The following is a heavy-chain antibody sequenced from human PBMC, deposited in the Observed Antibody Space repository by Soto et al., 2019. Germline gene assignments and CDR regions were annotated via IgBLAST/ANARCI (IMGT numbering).Heavy chain of an antibody. V-gene: IGHV1-8*01. Sequence: ASVKVSCKASGYTFTSYDINWVRQATGQGLEWMGWMNPNSGNTGYAQKFQGRVTMTRNTSISTAYMELSSLRSEDTAVYYCARDSGIAALNTGYYYGMDVWGQGTTVTVSS. D-gene: IGHD6-13*01. CDR2: MNPNSGNT. J-gene: IGHJ6*02. CDR3: ARDSGIAALNTGYYYGMDV. CDR1: GYTFTSYD.